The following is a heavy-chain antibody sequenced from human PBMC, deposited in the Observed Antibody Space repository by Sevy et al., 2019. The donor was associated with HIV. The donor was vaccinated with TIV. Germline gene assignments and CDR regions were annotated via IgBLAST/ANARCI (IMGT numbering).Heavy chain of an antibody. Sequence: SETLSLTCAVHDGSFSGYYWNWIRQLPGKGLEWIGEINESGITYYNPSLKSRVTISVDTSKKEFSLKLNSVTAADTAVYFCARSPPVVVVPGAPSWFDPWGQGTMVTVSS. V-gene: IGHV4-34*01. D-gene: IGHD2-2*01. CDR2: INESGIT. CDR1: DGSFSGYY. J-gene: IGHJ5*02. CDR3: ARSPPVVVVPGAPSWFDP.